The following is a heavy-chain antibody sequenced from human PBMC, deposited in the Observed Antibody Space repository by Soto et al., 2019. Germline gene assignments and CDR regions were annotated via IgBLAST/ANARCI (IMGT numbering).Heavy chain of an antibody. CDR1: GYSFTSYW. CDR3: ATQRVGARDYYYGMDV. CDR2: IYPGDSDT. D-gene: IGHD1-26*01. Sequence: SLKISCKGSGYSFTSYWIGWVRQMPGKGLEWMGIIYPGDSDTRYSPSFQGQVTISADKSISTAYLQWSSLKASDTAMYYCATQRVGARDYYYGMDVWGQGTTVTVSS. V-gene: IGHV5-51*01. J-gene: IGHJ6*02.